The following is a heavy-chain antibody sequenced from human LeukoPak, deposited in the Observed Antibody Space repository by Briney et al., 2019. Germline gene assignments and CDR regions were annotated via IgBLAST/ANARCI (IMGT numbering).Heavy chain of an antibody. V-gene: IGHV1-8*01. Sequence: ASVKLCCKTSGYTFTSYDINWVRQATGQGLEWMGWMNPNSGNTGYAQKFQGRVTITRKTSITTAYTELSRLRSEDTAVYYCARGPKWSGSYYYFDYWGQGTLVTVSS. J-gene: IGHJ4*02. CDR3: ARGPKWSGSYYYFDY. D-gene: IGHD1-26*01. CDR1: GYTFTSYD. CDR2: MNPNSGNT.